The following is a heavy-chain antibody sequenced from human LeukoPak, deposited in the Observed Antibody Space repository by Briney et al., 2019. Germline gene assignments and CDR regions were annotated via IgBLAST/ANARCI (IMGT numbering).Heavy chain of an antibody. D-gene: IGHD6-6*01. CDR2: IYTSGST. J-gene: IGHJ6*03. V-gene: IGHV4-4*09. CDR3: ASADSSSADPYYYYMDV. Sequence: SETLSLTCTVSGGSISSYYWSWIRQPPGKGLEWIGYIYTSGSTNYNPSLKSRVTISVDTSKNQFSLKLSSVTAADTAVYYCASADSSSADPYYYYMDVWGKGTTVIVSS. CDR1: GGSISSYY.